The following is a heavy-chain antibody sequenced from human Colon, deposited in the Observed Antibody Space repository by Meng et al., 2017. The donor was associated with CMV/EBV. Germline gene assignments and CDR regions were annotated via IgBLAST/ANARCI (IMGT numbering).Heavy chain of an antibody. J-gene: IGHJ2*01. D-gene: IGHD5-24*01. CDR2: IYYTGND. V-gene: IGHV4-39*07. CDR3: ARMALHWYFEL. CDR1: GDSISGRSYF. Sequence: EPGPGLGKPSRPLSFTGTVSGDSISGRSYFWGWIRQPPGKGLEWIASIYYTGNDYHNPSLKSRVTISIDTSNNQFSLRLTSVTAADTAVYYCARMALHWYFELWGRGTLVTVSS.